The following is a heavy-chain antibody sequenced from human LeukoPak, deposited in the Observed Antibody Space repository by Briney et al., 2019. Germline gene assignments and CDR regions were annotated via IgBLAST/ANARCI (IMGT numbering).Heavy chain of an antibody. CDR1: GYTFTGYY. D-gene: IGHD1-7*01. CDR2: INPNSGGT. V-gene: IGHV1-2*06. J-gene: IGHJ4*02. CDR3: ALRTGTLPYYFDY. Sequence: ASVKVSCKASGYTFTGYYMHWVRQAPGQGLEWMGRINPNSGGTNYAQKFQGRVTMTRDTSISTAYMELRSLRSDDTAAYYCALRTGTLPYYFDYWGQGTLVTVSS.